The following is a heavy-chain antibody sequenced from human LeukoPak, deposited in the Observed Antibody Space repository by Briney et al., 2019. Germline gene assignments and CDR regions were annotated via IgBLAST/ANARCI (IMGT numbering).Heavy chain of an antibody. J-gene: IGHJ4*02. CDR1: GFTFSSYS. CDR2: IYSGGST. D-gene: IGHD2/OR15-2a*01. CDR3: AKIPRMTAEYYYFDY. V-gene: IGHV3-66*01. Sequence: GGSLRLSCAASGFTFSSYSMNWVRQAPGKGLEWVSVIYSGGSTYYADSVKGRFTISRDNSKNTLYLLMNTLRAEDTAVYYCAKIPRMTAEYYYFDYWGQGTLVTVSS.